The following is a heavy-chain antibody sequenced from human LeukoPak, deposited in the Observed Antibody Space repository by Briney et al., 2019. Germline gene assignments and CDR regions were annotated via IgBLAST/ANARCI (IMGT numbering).Heavy chain of an antibody. V-gene: IGHV1-3*01. CDR1: GYTFTTSA. Sequence: ASVKVSCKASGYTFTTSAMHWVRQAPGQRLEWMGWINASSGDTKYSQKFQGGVTFTRDTSASTAYMALSSLRFEDTAVYFCARDQSLGSYPDYWGQGTLVTVSS. J-gene: IGHJ4*02. CDR3: ARDQSLGSYPDY. CDR2: INASSGDT. D-gene: IGHD3-10*01.